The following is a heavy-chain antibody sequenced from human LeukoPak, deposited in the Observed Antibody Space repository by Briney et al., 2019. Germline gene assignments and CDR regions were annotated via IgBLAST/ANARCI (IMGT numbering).Heavy chain of an antibody. V-gene: IGHV3-43*01. J-gene: IGHJ6*03. Sequence: GRSLRLSCAASGFRFDDYTMYWVRQAPGKGLEWVSLISWDGGSTYYADSVKGRFTISRDNSKNSLYLQMNSLRTEDTALYYCAKDSATAYYYMDVWGKGTTVTVSS. D-gene: IGHD5-12*01. CDR3: AKDSATAYYYMDV. CDR1: GFRFDDYT. CDR2: ISWDGGST.